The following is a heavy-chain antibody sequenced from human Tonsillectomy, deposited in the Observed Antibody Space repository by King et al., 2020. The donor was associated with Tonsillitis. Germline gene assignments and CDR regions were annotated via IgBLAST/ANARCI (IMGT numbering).Heavy chain of an antibody. V-gene: IGHV4-39*01. CDR3: ARYVSGSFDY. D-gene: IGHD1-26*01. J-gene: IGHJ4*02. CDR1: GGSISRGDHY. CDR2: MYYSGTI. Sequence: QLQESGPGGVKPSETLSLTCTVSGGSISRGDHYWAWIRQPPGKGLEGIAYMYYSGTIFYNPSLKSRITISGGTSANRFSLKLSSVTAADTAVYFCARYVSGSFDYWGQGALVTVSS.